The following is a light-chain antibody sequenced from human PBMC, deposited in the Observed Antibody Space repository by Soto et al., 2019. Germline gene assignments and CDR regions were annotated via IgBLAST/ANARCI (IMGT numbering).Light chain of an antibody. J-gene: IGLJ3*02. Sequence: QSALTQPASVSGSPGQSITISCTGTSSDVGGYNHVSWYQQHPGKAPKLILYEVRNRPSGVSNRLSGSKSGNTASLTISGLQADDESDDYCCSYTSSSIRVFGGGTKLTVL. CDR3: CSYTSSSIRV. CDR2: EVR. V-gene: IGLV2-14*01. CDR1: SSDVGGYNH.